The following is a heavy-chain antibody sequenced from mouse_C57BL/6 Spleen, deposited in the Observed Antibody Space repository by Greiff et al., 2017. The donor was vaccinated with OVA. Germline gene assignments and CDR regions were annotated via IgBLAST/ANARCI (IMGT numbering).Heavy chain of an antibody. Sequence: QVQLKQSGAELARPGASVKMSCKASGYTFTSYTMHWVKQRPGQGLEWIGYINPSSGYTKYNQKFKYKATLTAAKSSSTAYMQLSSLTSEDSAVYYCARTYYDYDGTWFAYWGQGTLVTVSA. D-gene: IGHD2-4*01. CDR1: GYTFTSYT. J-gene: IGHJ3*01. CDR2: INPSSGYT. CDR3: ARTYYDYDGTWFAY. V-gene: IGHV1-4*01.